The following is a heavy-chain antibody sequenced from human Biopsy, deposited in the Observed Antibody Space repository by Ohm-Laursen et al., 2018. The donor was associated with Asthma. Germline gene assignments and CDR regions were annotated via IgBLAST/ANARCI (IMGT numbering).Heavy chain of an antibody. D-gene: IGHD3-22*01. CDR3: ARDPAGYYYFDY. Sequence: SCSASGFTFSSYGMHWVRQAPGKGLEWVAVIWYDGSNKYYADSVKGRFTISRDNSKNTLYLQMNSLSAEDTAVYYCARDPAGYYYFDYWGQGTLVTVSS. CDR1: GFTFSSYG. J-gene: IGHJ4*02. CDR2: IWYDGSNK. V-gene: IGHV3-33*08.